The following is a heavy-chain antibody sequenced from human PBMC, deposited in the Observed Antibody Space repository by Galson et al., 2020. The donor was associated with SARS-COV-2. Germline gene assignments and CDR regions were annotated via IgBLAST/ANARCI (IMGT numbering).Heavy chain of an antibody. CDR1: GFTFSSYG. CDR3: LMGATTGY. V-gene: IGHV3-30*03. Sequence: TGGSLRLSCAASGFTFSSYGMHWVRQAPGKGLEWVAVISYDGSNKYYADSVKGRFTISRDKSKNTLYLQMNSLRAEDTAVYYCLMGATTGYWGQGTLVTVSS. D-gene: IGHD1-26*01. CDR2: ISYDGSNK. J-gene: IGHJ4*02.